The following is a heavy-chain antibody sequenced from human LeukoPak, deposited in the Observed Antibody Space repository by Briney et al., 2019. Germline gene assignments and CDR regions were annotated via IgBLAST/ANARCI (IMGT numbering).Heavy chain of an antibody. Sequence: GGSLRLSCAASGFTFSSYTMNWVRQAPGRGLEWVSCISSSSTYMLYADSAKGRFTISRDNAKNSLYLQMNSLRAEDTAVYYCVRYTRRYPFDYWGQGTLVTVSS. V-gene: IGHV3-21*01. CDR2: ISSSSTYM. CDR1: GFTFSSYT. CDR3: VRYTRRYPFDY. J-gene: IGHJ4*02. D-gene: IGHD1-1*01.